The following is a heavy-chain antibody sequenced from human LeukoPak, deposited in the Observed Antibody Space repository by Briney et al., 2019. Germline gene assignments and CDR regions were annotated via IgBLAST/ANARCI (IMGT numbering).Heavy chain of an antibody. J-gene: IGHJ4*02. Sequence: GGSLRLSCATSGSTFSSNVMSWVRQAPGKGLEWVSGINYDGAYTNYADSVKGRFTISRDNSKSTLYMQMNGLRAEDTAIYYCAKWGVDKGEWRHYVDYWGQGTLVIVSS. CDR2: INYDGAYT. CDR1: GSTFSSNV. CDR3: AKWGVDKGEWRHYVDY. V-gene: IGHV3-23*01. D-gene: IGHD3-16*01.